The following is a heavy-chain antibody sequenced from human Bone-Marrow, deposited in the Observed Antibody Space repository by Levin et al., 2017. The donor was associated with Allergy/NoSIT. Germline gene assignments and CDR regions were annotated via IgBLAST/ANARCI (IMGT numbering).Heavy chain of an antibody. CDR2: IIPMLEIA. CDR1: GCTFSTYT. CDR3: ARDGVATVDMNYYYYYMDV. J-gene: IGHJ6*03. D-gene: IGHD6-13*01. V-gene: IGHV1-69*04. Sequence: PGESLKISCEASGCTFSTYTINWVRQAPGQGLEWIGRIIPMLEIASYAEKFQDRVTITADRSTSTAYLELTSLRSEDTAVYYCARDGVATVDMNYYYYYMDVWGKGTTVTVSS.